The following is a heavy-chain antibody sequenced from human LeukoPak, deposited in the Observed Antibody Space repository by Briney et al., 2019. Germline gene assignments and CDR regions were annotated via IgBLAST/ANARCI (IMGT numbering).Heavy chain of an antibody. Sequence: EASVKVSCKASGYTFTGYYIHWVRQAPGQGLEWMGWINPNSGGTNDAQKFQGRVTMTTDTSISTAYMELNRLRSDDTAVYYCARGGWSGYSYGSEPEKYFDYWGQGTLVTVSS. V-gene: IGHV1-2*02. CDR3: ARGGWSGYSYGSEPEKYFDY. D-gene: IGHD5-18*01. CDR2: INPNSGGT. J-gene: IGHJ4*02. CDR1: GYTFTGYY.